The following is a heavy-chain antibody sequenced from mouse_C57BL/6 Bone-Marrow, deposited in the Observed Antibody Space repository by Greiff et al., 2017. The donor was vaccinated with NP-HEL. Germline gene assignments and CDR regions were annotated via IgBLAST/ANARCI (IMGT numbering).Heavy chain of an antibody. CDR3: AREIGLREWYFDV. D-gene: IGHD3-1*01. Sequence: VQLQQPGAELVKPGASMKMSCKASGYTFTSYWITWVKQRPGQGLEWIGDIYPGSGSTNYNEKFKSKATLTVDTSSSTAYMQLSSLTSEDSAVYYCAREIGLREWYFDVWGTGTTVTVSS. CDR1: GYTFTSYW. V-gene: IGHV1-55*01. J-gene: IGHJ1*03. CDR2: IYPGSGST.